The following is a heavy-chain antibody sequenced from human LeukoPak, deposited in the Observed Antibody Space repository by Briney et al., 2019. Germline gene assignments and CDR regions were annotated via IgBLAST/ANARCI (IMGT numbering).Heavy chain of an antibody. J-gene: IGHJ4*02. Sequence: PSETLSLTCAVYGGSFSGYYWSWVRQPPGKGLEWVANIKQDGGEKYYVNSVEGRFTISRDNTKSSLYLQMNSLRAEDTAVYYCATRGGDSEVDYWGQGTLVTVSS. V-gene: IGHV3-7*01. D-gene: IGHD4-17*01. CDR3: ATRGGDSEVDY. CDR2: IKQDGGEK. CDR1: GGSFSGYY.